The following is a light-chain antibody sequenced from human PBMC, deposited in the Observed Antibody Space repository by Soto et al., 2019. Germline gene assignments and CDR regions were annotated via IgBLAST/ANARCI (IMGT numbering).Light chain of an antibody. J-gene: IGKJ2*01. V-gene: IGKV3-11*01. CDR3: QQRSNWPPT. CDR2: DAS. Sequence: EIVLTQSPATLSLSPGERATLSCRASQSVSSYLAWYQQKPGQAPRLLLYDASNRATGIPARFSGSGSGTAFTLPISRLEPEDFAVYYCQQRSNWPPTFGQGTKLEIK. CDR1: QSVSSY.